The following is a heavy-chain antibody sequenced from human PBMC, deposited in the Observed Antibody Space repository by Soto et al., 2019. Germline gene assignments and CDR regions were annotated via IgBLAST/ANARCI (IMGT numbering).Heavy chain of an antibody. D-gene: IGHD6-13*01. V-gene: IGHV1-69*13. Sequence: GASVKVSCKASGGTFSSYAISWVRQAPGQGLEWMGGIIPIFGTANYAQKFQDRVTITADESTSTAYMELSSLRSEDTAVYYCARDREYSSSWDGSYFDYWGQGTLVTVSS. CDR2: IIPIFGTA. CDR3: ARDREYSSSWDGSYFDY. CDR1: GGTFSSYA. J-gene: IGHJ4*02.